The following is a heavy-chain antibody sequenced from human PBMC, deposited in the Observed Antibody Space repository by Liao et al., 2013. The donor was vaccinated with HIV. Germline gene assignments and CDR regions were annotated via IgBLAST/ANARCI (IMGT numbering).Heavy chain of an antibody. D-gene: IGHD6-13*01. CDR2: IYYSGTT. CDR1: GGSIKNYY. J-gene: IGHJ6*03. CDR3: AREGRSSSWSESYYYYMDV. Sequence: QVQLRESGPGLVKPSETLSLTCTVSGGSIKNYYWSWIRQPPGKGLEWIGYIYYSGTTNHNPSLKSRVTISVDTSKNQFSLKLSSVTAADTAVYFCAREGRSSSWSESYYYYMDVWGKGTTVTVSS. V-gene: IGHV4-59*01.